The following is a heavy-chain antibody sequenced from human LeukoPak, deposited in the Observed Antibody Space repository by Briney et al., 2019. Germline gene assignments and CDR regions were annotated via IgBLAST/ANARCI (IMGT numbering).Heavy chain of an antibody. Sequence: GGSLRLSCAASGFTFSSYAMSWVRQAPGKGLEWVAAISGGGGSTYYADSVKGRFTISRDNSKNTLYLQMNSLRAEDTAVYYCAKVSRGAGLSDYWGQGTLVTVSS. D-gene: IGHD3-10*01. CDR3: AKVSRGAGLSDY. CDR1: GFTFSSYA. CDR2: ISGGGGST. J-gene: IGHJ4*02. V-gene: IGHV3-23*01.